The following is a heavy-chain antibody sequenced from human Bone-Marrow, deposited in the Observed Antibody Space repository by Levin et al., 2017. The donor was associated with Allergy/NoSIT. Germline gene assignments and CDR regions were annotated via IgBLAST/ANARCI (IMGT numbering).Heavy chain of an antibody. CDR2: LDGSSGKT. CDR1: GFISADYA. Sequence: GESLKISCRISGFISADYAMSWVRRAPGRGLEWVSSLDGSSGKTLYADSVKGRFTISREYSKDTLFLQMNSLRAEDTARYYCVKAETTVMLDYSSFDVWGEGTAVTVSS. J-gene: IGHJ6*04. D-gene: IGHD4-17*01. V-gene: IGHV3-23*01. CDR3: VKAETTVMLDYSSFDV.